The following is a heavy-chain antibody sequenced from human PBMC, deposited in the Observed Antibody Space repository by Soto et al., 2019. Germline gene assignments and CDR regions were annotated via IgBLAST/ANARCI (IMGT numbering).Heavy chain of an antibody. J-gene: IGHJ5*02. CDR1: GFTFSTYW. Sequence: PGGSLRLSCAASGFTFSTYWMHWVRQAPGKGLVWVSRIKSDGSSTSYADSVKRRFTISRDNAKNTLYLQMNSLRVEDTAVYYCARSDWFDPWGQGTLVTVSS. CDR2: IKSDGSST. V-gene: IGHV3-74*01. CDR3: ARSDWFDP.